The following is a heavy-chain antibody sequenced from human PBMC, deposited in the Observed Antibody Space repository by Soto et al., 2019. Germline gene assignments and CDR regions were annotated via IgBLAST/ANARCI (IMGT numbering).Heavy chain of an antibody. V-gene: IGHV4-30-2*01. Sequence: SETLSLTCAVSGGSISSGGYYWSRIRQPPGKGLEWIGYIYHSGSSSYNPSLKSRGTISVDRSKYQFSLNLSSVTDPDTVGYYCASRLEMGRDGDAFDIWGQGTMVTVS. D-gene: IGHD2-15*01. CDR2: IYHSGSS. CDR3: ASRLEMGRDGDAFDI. CDR1: GGSISSGGYY. J-gene: IGHJ3*02.